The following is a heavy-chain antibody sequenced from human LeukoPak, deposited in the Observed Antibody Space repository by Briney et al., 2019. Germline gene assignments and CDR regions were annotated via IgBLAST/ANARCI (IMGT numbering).Heavy chain of an antibody. V-gene: IGHV1-2*02. CDR3: ARDYVVVVAATVPYYGMDV. CDR1: GYTFTGYY. D-gene: IGHD2-15*01. CDR2: INPNSGGT. Sequence: ASVKVSCKASGYTFTGYYMHWVRQAPGQGLEWMGWINPNSGGTNYAQKFQGRVTMTRDTSISTAYMELSRLRSDDTAVYYCARDYVVVVAATVPYYGMDVWGQGTPVTVSS. J-gene: IGHJ6*02.